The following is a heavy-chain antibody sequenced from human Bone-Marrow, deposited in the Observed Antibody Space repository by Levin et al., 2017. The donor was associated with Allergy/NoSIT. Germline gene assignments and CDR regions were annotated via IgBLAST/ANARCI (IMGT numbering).Heavy chain of an antibody. CDR2: TYYRSKWYH. D-gene: IGHD3-10*01. CDR1: GDSVSSTSAA. Sequence: PSQTLSLPCAISGDSVSSTSAAWTWIRQSPSRGLEWLGRTYYRSKWYHDYAISVKSRIIITPDTSKNQFSLRLSSVTPEDTAVYYCSRDQISGIGYEYYGMDVRGQGTTVTVSS. V-gene: IGHV6-1*01. CDR3: SRDQISGIGYEYYGMDV. J-gene: IGHJ6*02.